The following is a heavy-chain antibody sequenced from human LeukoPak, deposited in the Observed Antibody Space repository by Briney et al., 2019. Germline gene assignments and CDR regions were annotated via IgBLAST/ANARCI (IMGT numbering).Heavy chain of an antibody. J-gene: IGHJ6*03. CDR2: ISAYNGNK. CDR3: ARLSYSSSWANYYYYYMDV. CDR1: GYTFISYG. V-gene: IGHV1-18*01. D-gene: IGHD6-13*01. Sequence: ASVKVSCKASGYTFISYGISWVRQAPGQGLEWMGWISAYNGNKNYAQKFQGRVTMTTDTSTSTAYMELRSLRSDDTAVYYCARLSYSSSWANYYYYYMDVWGKGTTVTISS.